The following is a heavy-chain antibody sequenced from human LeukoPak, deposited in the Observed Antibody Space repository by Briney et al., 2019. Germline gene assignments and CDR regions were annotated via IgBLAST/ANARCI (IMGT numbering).Heavy chain of an antibody. D-gene: IGHD7-27*01. V-gene: IGHV4-59*01. CDR2: RPISHSETT. Sequence: SETLSLTCTVSGDSISAYSWSWIRQPPGKGLEWIGYRPISHSETTNCNPSLKSRVTISVDTSKNQFSLKLRSVTAADTAVYYCGRDNWGSIDYWGQGTLVTVSS. J-gene: IGHJ4*02. CDR3: GRDNWGSIDY. CDR1: GDSISAYS.